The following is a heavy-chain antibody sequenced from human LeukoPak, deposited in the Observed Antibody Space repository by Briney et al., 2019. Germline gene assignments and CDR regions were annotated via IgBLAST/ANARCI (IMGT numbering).Heavy chain of an antibody. CDR3: AKDSAKKYDDY. V-gene: IGHV3-23*01. Sequence: GGSLRLSCAASGFTFSSYAMSWVRQAPGKGLEWVSGISGSDGSTNYADSVKGRFTISRENAKNTLYLQMNSLRAEDTAVYYCAKDSAKKYDDYWGQGTLVTVSS. D-gene: IGHD2/OR15-2a*01. CDR2: ISGSDGST. J-gene: IGHJ4*02. CDR1: GFTFSSYA.